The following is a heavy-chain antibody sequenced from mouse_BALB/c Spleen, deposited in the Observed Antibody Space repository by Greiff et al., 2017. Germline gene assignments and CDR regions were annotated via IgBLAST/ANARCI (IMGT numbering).Heavy chain of an antibody. Sequence: QVQLKQSGAELVRPGASVTLSCKASGYTFTDYEMHWVKQTPVHGLEWIGAIDPETGGTAYNQKFKGKATLTADKSSSTAYMELRSLTSEDSAVYYCTRLLRIFDYWGQGTTLTVSS. J-gene: IGHJ2*01. CDR2: IDPETGGT. D-gene: IGHD1-1*01. CDR3: TRLLRIFDY. CDR1: GYTFTDYE. V-gene: IGHV1-15*01.